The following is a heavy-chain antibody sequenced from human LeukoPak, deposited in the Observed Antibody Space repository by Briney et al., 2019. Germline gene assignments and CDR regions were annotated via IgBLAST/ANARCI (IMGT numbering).Heavy chain of an antibody. CDR1: GHTLTKLS. V-gene: IGHV1-24*01. J-gene: IGHJ3*02. D-gene: IGHD2-15*01. Sequence: ASVKVSCRVSGHTLTKLSIQWVRQAPGKGLEWMGGFDPEDGEAIYAQNFQGRVTMTADTSTDTAYMELRSLRSDDAAVYYCAKPQHIVVVGDAFDIWGQGTMVTVSS. CDR3: AKPQHIVVVGDAFDI. CDR2: FDPEDGEA.